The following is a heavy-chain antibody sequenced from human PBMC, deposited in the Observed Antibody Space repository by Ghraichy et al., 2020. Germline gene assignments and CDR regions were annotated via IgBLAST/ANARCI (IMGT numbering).Heavy chain of an antibody. CDR2: IYHRGST. CDR1: GGSISSSNW. J-gene: IGHJ1*01. Sequence: SETLSLTCSVSGGSISSSNWWWWVRRPPGKGLVWCGEIYHRGSTNYNTSLKSRVTISVDKSTSQFSLRLHSVTAADTAVYYCARSSGYYAEYVPDWGQGPLVTVSP. CDR3: ARSSGYYAEYVPD. D-gene: IGHD3-3*01. V-gene: IGHV4-4*02.